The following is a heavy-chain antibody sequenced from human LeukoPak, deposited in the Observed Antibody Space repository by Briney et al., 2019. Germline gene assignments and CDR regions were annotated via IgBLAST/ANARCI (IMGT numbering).Heavy chain of an antibody. V-gene: IGHV1-18*01. J-gene: IGHJ6*02. D-gene: IGHD5-18*01. CDR3: ATSVGTANYYYYGMDV. Sequence: GASVKVSCKASGYTFTSYGISWVRQAPGQGLEWMGWISAYNGNTNYVQKIQGRVTMTTDTSTSTAYMELRSLRSDDTAVYYCATSVGTANYYYYGMDVWGQGTTVTVSS. CDR1: GYTFTSYG. CDR2: ISAYNGNT.